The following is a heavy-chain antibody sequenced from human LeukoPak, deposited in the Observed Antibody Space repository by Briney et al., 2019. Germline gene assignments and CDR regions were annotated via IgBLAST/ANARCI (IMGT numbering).Heavy chain of an antibody. V-gene: IGHV7-4-1*02. CDR1: GYTFTSYA. Sequence: ASVKVSCKASGYTFTSYAMNWVRQAPGQGLEWMGWINTNTGNPTYAQGFTGRFVFSLDTSVSTAYLQISSLKAEDTAVYYCARVLQNYDILTGYYINDAFDIWGQGTMVTVSS. CDR2: INTNTGNP. D-gene: IGHD3-9*01. CDR3: ARVLQNYDILTGYYINDAFDI. J-gene: IGHJ3*02.